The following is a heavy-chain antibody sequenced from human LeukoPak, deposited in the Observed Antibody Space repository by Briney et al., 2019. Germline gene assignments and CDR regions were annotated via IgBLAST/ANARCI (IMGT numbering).Heavy chain of an antibody. V-gene: IGHV1-2*02. CDR1: GYTFTGYY. Sequence: ASVKVSCKASGYTFTGYYMHWVRQAPGQGLEWMGWINPNSGGTNYAQKFQGRVTMTRDTSISTAYMELSRLRSDDTAVYYCARDYGDYPNWFDPWGQGTLVTVSS. CDR3: ARDYGDYPNWFDP. CDR2: INPNSGGT. J-gene: IGHJ5*02. D-gene: IGHD4-17*01.